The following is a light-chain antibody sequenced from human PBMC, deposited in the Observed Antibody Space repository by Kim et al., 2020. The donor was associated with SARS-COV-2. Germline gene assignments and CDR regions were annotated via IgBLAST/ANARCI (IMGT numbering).Light chain of an antibody. CDR3: QAWDSSTVV. V-gene: IGLV3-1*01. CDR1: KLGDKY. Sequence: LPPGQTASITCSGDKLGDKYASWYQQKPGQSPVLVIYQDTKRPSGIPERFSGSNSGNTATLTISGTQAMDEADYYCQAWDSSTVVFGGGTQLTVL. J-gene: IGLJ2*01. CDR2: QDT.